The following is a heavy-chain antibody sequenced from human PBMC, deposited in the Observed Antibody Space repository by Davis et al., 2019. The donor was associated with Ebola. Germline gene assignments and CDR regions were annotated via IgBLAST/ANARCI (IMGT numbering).Heavy chain of an antibody. V-gene: IGHV1-18*01. D-gene: IGHD1-26*01. CDR2: INIYNGNK. J-gene: IGHJ2*01. CDR1: GYTFSSYG. Sequence: ASVKVSCKASGYTFSSYGITWVRQAPGQGLEWMGWINIYNGNKHYVPKFQDRLTMTTDTFTSTAYMDLRSLRYDDTAVYYCVRVNSGTDFDLWGRGTLVTVSP. CDR3: VRVNSGTDFDL.